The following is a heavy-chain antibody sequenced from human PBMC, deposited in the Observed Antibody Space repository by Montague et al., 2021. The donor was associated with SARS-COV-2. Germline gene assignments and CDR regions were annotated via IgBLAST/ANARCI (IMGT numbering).Heavy chain of an antibody. Sequence: SETLSLTCAVYGGSFSGYYWSWIRQPPGKGLEWIGEINHSGSTNYNPSLKSRVTISVDTSKNQFSLKLSSVTAADTAVYYCARGSRQWPVRLPHYYYFDYWGQGTLVTVSS. V-gene: IGHV4-34*01. D-gene: IGHD6-19*01. J-gene: IGHJ4*02. CDR1: GGSFSGYY. CDR2: INHSGST. CDR3: ARGSRQWPVRLPHYYYFDY.